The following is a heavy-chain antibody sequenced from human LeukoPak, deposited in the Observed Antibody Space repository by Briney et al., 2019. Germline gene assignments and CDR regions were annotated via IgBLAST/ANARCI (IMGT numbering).Heavy chain of an antibody. CDR1: GFTFSSYA. CDR3: ARAPTSEQQLHFDY. J-gene: IGHJ4*02. V-gene: IGHV3-21*01. CDR2: ISSSSNYI. Sequence: PGGSLRLSCAASGFTFSSYAMSWVRQAPGKGLEWVSSISSSSNYIYYADSVKGRFTISRDNAKNTLFLQMNSLRTEDTAVYYCARAPTSEQQLHFDYWGQGTLVTVSS. D-gene: IGHD6-13*01.